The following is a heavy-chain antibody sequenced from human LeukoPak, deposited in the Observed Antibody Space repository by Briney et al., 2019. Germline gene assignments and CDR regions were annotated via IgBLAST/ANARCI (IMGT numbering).Heavy chain of an antibody. D-gene: IGHD2-2*02. Sequence: GGSLRLSCAASGFTFSSYAMHWVRQAPGKGLEWVAVISYDGSNKYYADSVKGRFTISRDNSKNTLYLQMNSLRAEDTAVYYCARGPYLDCSSTSCNTIDYWGQGTLVTVSS. CDR2: ISYDGSNK. V-gene: IGHV3-30-3*01. CDR3: ARGPYLDCSSTSCNTIDY. CDR1: GFTFSSYA. J-gene: IGHJ4*02.